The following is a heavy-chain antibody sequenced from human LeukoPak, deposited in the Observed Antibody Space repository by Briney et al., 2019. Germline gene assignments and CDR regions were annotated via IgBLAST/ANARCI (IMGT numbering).Heavy chain of an antibody. CDR1: GGSISSGSYY. V-gene: IGHV4-61*02. J-gene: IGHJ4*02. CDR3: ARFSYGSGSYQVDY. Sequence: SQTLSLTCTVSGGSISSGSYYRSWIRQPAGKGLEWIGRIYTSGSTNYNPSLKSRVTISVDTSKNQFSLKLSSVTAADTAVYYCARFSYGSGSYQVDYWGQGTLVTVSS. CDR2: IYTSGST. D-gene: IGHD3-10*01.